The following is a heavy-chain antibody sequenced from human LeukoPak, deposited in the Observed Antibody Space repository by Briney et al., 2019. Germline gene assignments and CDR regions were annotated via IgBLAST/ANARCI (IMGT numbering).Heavy chain of an antibody. CDR1: GYTFTGYY. CDR3: ARLPIGDPFDY. D-gene: IGHD2-21*02. V-gene: IGHV1-2*02. CDR2: INPNSGRT. Sequence: SVKVSCKASGYTFTGYYMHWVRQAPGQGLEWMGWINPNSGRTNYAQKFQGRVTMTRDTSISTAYMELSRLRSDDTAVYYCARLPIGDPFDYWGQGTLVTVSS. J-gene: IGHJ4*02.